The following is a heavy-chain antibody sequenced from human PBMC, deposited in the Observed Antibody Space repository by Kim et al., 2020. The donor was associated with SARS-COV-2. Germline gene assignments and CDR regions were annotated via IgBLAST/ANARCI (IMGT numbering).Heavy chain of an antibody. V-gene: IGHV4-34*01. J-gene: IGHJ4*02. CDR1: GGTFSGYY. Sequence: SETLSLTCAVYGGTFSGYYWSWIRQPPGKGLEWIGEINHSGSTNYNPSLKSRVTISVDTSKNQFSLKLSSVTAADTAVYYCARGSPPRRVTYYYDSSGYKTLVYWGQGALVTVSS. D-gene: IGHD3-22*01. CDR2: INHSGST. CDR3: ARGSPPRRVTYYYDSSGYKTLVY.